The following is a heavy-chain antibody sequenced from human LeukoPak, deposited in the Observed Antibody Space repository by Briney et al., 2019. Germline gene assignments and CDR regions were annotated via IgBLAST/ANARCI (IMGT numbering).Heavy chain of an antibody. V-gene: IGHV3-53*01. CDR3: ATSSGGYGDYGFDY. D-gene: IGHD4-17*01. J-gene: IGHJ4*02. CDR2: IYSAGST. CDR1: GFTVSSNH. Sequence: GGSLRLSCAASGFTVSSNHMSWVGQAPGKGLEWVSIIYSAGSTYYADSVKGRFTISRDNSENTLYLQMNSLRAEDTAVYYCATSSGGYGDYGFDYWGQGTLVTVSS.